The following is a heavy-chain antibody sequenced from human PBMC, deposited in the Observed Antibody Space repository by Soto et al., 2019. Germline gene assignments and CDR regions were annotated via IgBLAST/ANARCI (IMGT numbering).Heavy chain of an antibody. J-gene: IGHJ6*02. V-gene: IGHV4-31*03. Sequence: QVQLQESGPGLVKPAQTLSLTCTVSGGSISSGGYYWSWIRQHPGKGLEWIGYIYYSGSTYYNPSLKSRVTISVDTSKNQSSLKLSSVTAADTAVYYCARDRVVPAAMSSFYYGIDVWGQGTTVTVSS. D-gene: IGHD2-2*01. CDR1: GGSISSGGYY. CDR3: ARDRVVPAAMSSFYYGIDV. CDR2: IYYSGST.